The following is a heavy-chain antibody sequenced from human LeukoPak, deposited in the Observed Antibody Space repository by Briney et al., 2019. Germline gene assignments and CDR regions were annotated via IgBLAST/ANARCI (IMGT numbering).Heavy chain of an antibody. D-gene: IGHD3-22*01. CDR1: GGSISSYN. CDR3: ARGTYYYDSSGSGWFDP. Sequence: PSETLSLTCTVSGGSISSYNWSWIRQPAGKGLEWIGRIYTSGSTNYNPSLKSRVTISVDTSKNQFSLKLSSVTAADTAVYYCARGTYYYDSSGSGWFDPWGQGTLVTVSS. V-gene: IGHV4-4*07. J-gene: IGHJ5*02. CDR2: IYTSGST.